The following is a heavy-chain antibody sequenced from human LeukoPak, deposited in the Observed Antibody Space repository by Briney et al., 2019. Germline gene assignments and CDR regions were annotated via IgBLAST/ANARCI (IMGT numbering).Heavy chain of an antibody. CDR1: GFTVSSYG. CDR3: AKDKLGGIYYFDY. CDR2: IWYDGSNK. J-gene: IGHJ4*02. D-gene: IGHD6-13*01. V-gene: IGHV3-33*06. Sequence: GRSLRLSCAASGFTVSSYGMHWVRQAPGKGLEWVAVIWYDGSNKYYADSVKGRFTISRDNSKNTLYLQMNSLRAEDTAVYYCAKDKLGGIYYFDYWGQGTLVTVSS.